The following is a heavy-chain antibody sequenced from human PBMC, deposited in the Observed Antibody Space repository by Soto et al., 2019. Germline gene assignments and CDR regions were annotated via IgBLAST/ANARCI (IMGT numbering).Heavy chain of an antibody. D-gene: IGHD3-16*01. CDR2: IYYSGST. J-gene: IGHJ5*02. CDR3: ARLRLEELQPRSNWFDP. V-gene: IGHV4-61*08. CDR1: GGSISSGGYY. Sequence: PSETLSLTCTVSGGSISSGGYYWSWIRQPPGKGLEWIGYIYYSGSTNYNPSLRSRVTISVDTSKNQFSLKLSSVTAEDTAVYYCARLRLEELQPRSNWFDPWGQGTLVTVSS.